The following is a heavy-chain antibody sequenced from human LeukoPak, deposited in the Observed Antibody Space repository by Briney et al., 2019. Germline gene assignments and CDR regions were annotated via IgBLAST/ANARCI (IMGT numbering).Heavy chain of an antibody. CDR3: PKRAYRESRRYFAF. V-gene: IGHV3-23*01. J-gene: IGHJ4*02. CDR1: GFTHCGCD. D-gene: IGHD2/OR15-2a*01. Sequence: GGSLRLPWAASGFTHCGCDLIGLRQAPGKGLEWVSTINDSGGGTYYADSVKGRFTISRDNSKNTLYLQMNSLRAEDTPVHYSPKRAYRESRRYFAFWGRGTLVTVSS. CDR2: INDSGGGT.